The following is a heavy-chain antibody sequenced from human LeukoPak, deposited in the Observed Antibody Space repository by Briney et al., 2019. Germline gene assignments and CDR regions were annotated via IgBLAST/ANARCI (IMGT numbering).Heavy chain of an antibody. Sequence: SETLSLTCTVSGGSISSYYWSWIRQPPGKGLEGIGYIYYSGSTNYNPSLKSRVTISVDTSKNQFSLKLSSVTAADTAVYYCARILAVAGFDIWGQGTMVTVSS. D-gene: IGHD6-19*01. CDR3: ARILAVAGFDI. CDR1: GGSISSYY. CDR2: IYYSGST. V-gene: IGHV4-59*01. J-gene: IGHJ3*02.